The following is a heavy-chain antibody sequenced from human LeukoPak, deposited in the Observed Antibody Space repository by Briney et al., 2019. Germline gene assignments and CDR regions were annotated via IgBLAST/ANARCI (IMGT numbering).Heavy chain of an antibody. CDR2: ISYDGSNK. CDR1: GFTFSSYG. CDR3: AKGGYTSPFDP. V-gene: IGHV3-30*18. D-gene: IGHD2-2*01. Sequence: QPGRSLRLSCAASGFTFSSYGMHWVRQAPGKGLEWVAVISYDGSNKYYADSVKGRFTISRDNSKNTLYLQMNSLRAEDTAIYYCAKGGYTSPFDPWGQGTLVTVSS. J-gene: IGHJ5*02.